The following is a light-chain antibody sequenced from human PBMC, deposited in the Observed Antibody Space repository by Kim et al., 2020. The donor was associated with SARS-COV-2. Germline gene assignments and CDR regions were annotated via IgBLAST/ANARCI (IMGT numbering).Light chain of an antibody. Sequence: LDPGERAPPSCRASQSVSSYLAWYQQKPGQAPRLLIYDASNRANGIPARFSGSGSGTDFTLTISSLEPEDFAVYYCQQRSNWPLTFGGGTKVDIK. CDR1: QSVSSY. V-gene: IGKV3-11*01. CDR3: QQRSNWPLT. J-gene: IGKJ4*01. CDR2: DAS.